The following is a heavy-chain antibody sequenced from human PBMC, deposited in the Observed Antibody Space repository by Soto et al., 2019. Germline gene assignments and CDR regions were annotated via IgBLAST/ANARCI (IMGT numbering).Heavy chain of an antibody. V-gene: IGHV3-73*01. Sequence: PGGSLRLSCAASGFTLSGSALHWVRQAPGKGLEWVGRIRSKANSYATAYAASVNGRLTISRDDSKNTAYLQMNSLKTEDTALYYCTRPGYSNYDTDYWGQGTLVTVSS. D-gene: IGHD4-4*01. CDR1: GFTLSGSA. CDR3: TRPGYSNYDTDY. J-gene: IGHJ4*02. CDR2: IRSKANSYAT.